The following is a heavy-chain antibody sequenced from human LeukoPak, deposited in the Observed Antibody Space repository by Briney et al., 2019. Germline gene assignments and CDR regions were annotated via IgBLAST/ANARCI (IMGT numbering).Heavy chain of an antibody. CDR3: ARVVYSSSWYPPVWFDP. V-gene: IGHV4-39*07. CDR1: GGSISSSSYY. J-gene: IGHJ5*02. Sequence: SETLSLTCTVSGGSISSSSYYWGWIRQPPGKGLEWIGSIYYSGSTYYNPSLKSRVTISVDTSKNQFSLKLSSVTAADTAVYYCARVVYSSSWYPPVWFDPWGQGTLVTVSS. CDR2: IYYSGST. D-gene: IGHD6-13*01.